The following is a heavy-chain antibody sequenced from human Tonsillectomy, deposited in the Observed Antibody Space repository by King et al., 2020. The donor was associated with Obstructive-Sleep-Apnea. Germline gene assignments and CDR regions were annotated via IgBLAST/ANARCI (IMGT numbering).Heavy chain of an antibody. J-gene: IGHJ4*02. CDR1: GYTFTGYH. CDR3: ATVAVSTATYYFDY. D-gene: IGHD4-17*01. V-gene: IGHV1-2*02. CDR2: INPNSGGT. Sequence: VQLVESGAEVKKPGASVKVSCKASGYTFTGYHIHWVRQAPGQGLEWMVWINPNSGGTNYAQKFQGRVTMTREPSISTAYMELSRLISDDTAVYYWATVAVSTATYYFDYWGQGTLVTVSS.